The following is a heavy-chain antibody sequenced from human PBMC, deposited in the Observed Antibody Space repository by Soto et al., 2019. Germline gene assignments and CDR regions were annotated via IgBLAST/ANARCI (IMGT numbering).Heavy chain of an antibody. CDR2: IYPGDSDT. J-gene: IGHJ6*02. Sequence: PGESLKISCKGSGYSFTSCWIGWVRQMPGKGLEWMGIIYPGDSDTRYSPSFQGQVTISADKSISTAYLQWSSLKASDTAMYYCSREVNWSGYRYYYYGMDVWGQGTTVTV. V-gene: IGHV5-51*01. CDR3: SREVNWSGYRYYYYGMDV. D-gene: IGHD3-3*01. CDR1: GYSFTSCW.